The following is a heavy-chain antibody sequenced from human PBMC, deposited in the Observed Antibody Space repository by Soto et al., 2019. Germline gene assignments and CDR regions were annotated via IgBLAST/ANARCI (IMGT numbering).Heavy chain of an antibody. D-gene: IGHD2-2*01. CDR3: ARDFPYSAASALAYDAFDI. V-gene: IGHV3-21*01. CDR2: ISSSSSYI. J-gene: IGHJ3*02. Sequence: PGGSLRLSCAASGFTFSSYIRNWVRQAPGKGLEWVSSISSSSSYIYYADSVKGRFTISRDNAKNSLYLQMNSLRAEDTAVYYCARDFPYSAASALAYDAFDIWGQGTMVTVS. CDR1: GFTFSSYI.